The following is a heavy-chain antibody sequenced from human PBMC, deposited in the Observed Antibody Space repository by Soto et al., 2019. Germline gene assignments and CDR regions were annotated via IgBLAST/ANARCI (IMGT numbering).Heavy chain of an antibody. Sequence: QVQLQESGPGLVKPSETLSLTCTVSGGSVSSGSYYWSWIRQPPGKGLEWIGYIYYSGSTNYNPSLKSRVTISVDTSKNQFSLKLSSVTAADTAVYYCARDGDILTGYYNWFDPWGQGTLVTVSS. CDR3: ARDGDILTGYYNWFDP. CDR2: IYYSGST. J-gene: IGHJ5*02. V-gene: IGHV4-61*01. D-gene: IGHD3-9*01. CDR1: GGSVSSGSYY.